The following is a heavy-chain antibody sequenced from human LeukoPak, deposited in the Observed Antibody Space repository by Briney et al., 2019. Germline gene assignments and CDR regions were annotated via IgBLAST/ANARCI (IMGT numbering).Heavy chain of an antibody. D-gene: IGHD5-24*01. CDR1: GFNFGGYW. Sequence: GGSLRLSCVGSGFNFGGYWMHWVRQVPGEGLVWVSRVDDDGSHTIYGDSVKGRFTISRDNAKNTLYLQMSSLRAEDTAVYYCAKDRGTPDAFNIWGQGTMVTVSS. J-gene: IGHJ3*02. V-gene: IGHV3-74*01. CDR2: VDDDGSHT. CDR3: AKDRGTPDAFNI.